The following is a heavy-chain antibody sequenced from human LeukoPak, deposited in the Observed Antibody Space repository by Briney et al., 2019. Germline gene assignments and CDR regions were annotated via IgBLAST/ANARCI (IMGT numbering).Heavy chain of an antibody. V-gene: IGHV4-59*12. J-gene: IGHJ4*02. CDR1: GGSISSYY. D-gene: IGHD1-26*01. Sequence: SETLSLTCTVSGGSISSYYWSWIRQPPGKGLEWIGYIYHSGSTYYNPSLKSRVTISVDRSKNQFSLKLSSVTAADTAVYYCARVVSHGGARFDYWGQGTLVTVSS. CDR2: IYHSGST. CDR3: ARVVSHGGARFDY.